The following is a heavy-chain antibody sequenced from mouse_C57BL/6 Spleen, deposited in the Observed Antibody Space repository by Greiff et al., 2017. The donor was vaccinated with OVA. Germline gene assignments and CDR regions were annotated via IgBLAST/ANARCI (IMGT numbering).Heavy chain of an antibody. V-gene: IGHV1-69*01. Sequence: QVQLQQPGAELVMPGASVKLSCKASGYTFTSYWMHWVKQRPGQGLEWIGEIDPSDSYTNYNQKFKGKSTLTVDKSSSTAYMQLSSLTSEDSAVYYCARPLDGYYVRFAYWGQGTLVTVSA. CDR3: ARPLDGYYVRFAY. CDR2: IDPSDSYT. CDR1: GYTFTSYW. D-gene: IGHD2-3*01. J-gene: IGHJ3*01.